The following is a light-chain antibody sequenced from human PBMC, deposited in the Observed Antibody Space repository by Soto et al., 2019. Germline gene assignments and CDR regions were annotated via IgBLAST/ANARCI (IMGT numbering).Light chain of an antibody. CDR2: GAS. CDR3: QQYGSSPRFT. V-gene: IGKV3-20*01. J-gene: IGKJ3*01. Sequence: EIVLTQSPGTLSLSPGERATLSCRASQRVSSSYLAWYQQKPGQAPRLLIYGASGRATGIPDRFSGSGSGTDFTLTISRLEPEDFAVYYCQQYGSSPRFTFGPGTKVDIK. CDR1: QRVSSSY.